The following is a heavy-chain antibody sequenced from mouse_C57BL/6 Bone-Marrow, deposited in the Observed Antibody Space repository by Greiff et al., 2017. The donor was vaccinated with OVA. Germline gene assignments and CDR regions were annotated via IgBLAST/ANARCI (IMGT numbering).Heavy chain of an antibody. CDR3: VIYDGSREYFDY. V-gene: IGHV1-81*01. D-gene: IGHD2-3*01. CDR1: GYTFTSYG. J-gene: IGHJ2*01. CDR2: IYPRSGNT. Sequence: QVQLKESGAELARPGASVKLSCKASGYTFTSYGISWVKQRTGQGLEWIGEIYPRSGNTYYNEKFKGKATLTADKSSSTAYMELRSLTSEDSAVYFCVIYDGSREYFDYWGQGTTLTVSS.